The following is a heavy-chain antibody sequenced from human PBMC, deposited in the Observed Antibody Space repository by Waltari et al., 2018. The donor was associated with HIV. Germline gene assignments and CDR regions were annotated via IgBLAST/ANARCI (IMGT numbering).Heavy chain of an antibody. CDR3: ARGGSYGGYYFDD. D-gene: IGHD4-17*01. CDR1: GGSISSGSYY. Sequence: QVQLQESGPGLVKPSQTLSLTCTVSGGSISSGSYYWSWIRQPAGKGLEWIGRIYTSGSTNYNPSLKSRVTISVDTSKNQFSLKLSSVTAADTAVYYCARGGSYGGYYFDDWGQGTLVTVSS. J-gene: IGHJ4*02. CDR2: IYTSGST. V-gene: IGHV4-61*02.